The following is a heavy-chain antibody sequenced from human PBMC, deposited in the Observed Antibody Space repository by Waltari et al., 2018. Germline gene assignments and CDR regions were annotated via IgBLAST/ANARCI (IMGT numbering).Heavy chain of an antibody. D-gene: IGHD1-26*01. CDR3: ARDKGVEPTTRFDY. Sequence: EVQLVESGGGLIQPGGSLRLSCAASGFSVRSKDMTWVRPAPGKGLEWLSIVKSDDKTYYADSVKGRFTISRDNSKNARYLEMSRLTAEDTAVYYCARDKGVEPTTRFDYWGQGTLVTVSS. V-gene: IGHV3-53*01. J-gene: IGHJ4*02. CDR1: GFSVRSKD. CDR2: VKSDDKT.